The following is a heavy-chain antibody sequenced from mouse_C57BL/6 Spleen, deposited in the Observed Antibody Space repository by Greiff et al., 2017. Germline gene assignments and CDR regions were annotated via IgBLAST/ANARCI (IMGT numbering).Heavy chain of an antibody. Sequence: QVQLQQSGAELVRPGSSVKLSCKASGYTFTSYWMHWVKQRPIQGLEWIGNIDPSDSETHYNQKFKDKATLTVDKSSSTAYMQLSSLTSEDSAVYYCAYLRSPYWYFDVWGTGTTVTVSS. J-gene: IGHJ1*03. CDR2: IDPSDSET. V-gene: IGHV1-52*01. CDR1: GYTFTSYW. D-gene: IGHD1-1*01. CDR3: AYLRSPYWYFDV.